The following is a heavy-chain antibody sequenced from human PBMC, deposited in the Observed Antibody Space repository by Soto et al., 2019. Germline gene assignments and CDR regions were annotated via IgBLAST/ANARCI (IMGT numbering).Heavy chain of an antibody. D-gene: IGHD6-13*01. J-gene: IGHJ4*02. CDR2: IYYSGNT. CDR1: GGSISSSSYF. CDR3: ARLLSPRIAATGGVDY. Sequence: QLQLQESGPGLVKPSETLSLTCNVSGGSISSSSYFWGWIRQPPRNGLEWIGHIYYSGNTYYNPSLESRVTISVDTSQNQFSLKLTSVTAADTSIYYCARLLSPRIAATGGVDYWGQGTLVTVSS. V-gene: IGHV4-39*01.